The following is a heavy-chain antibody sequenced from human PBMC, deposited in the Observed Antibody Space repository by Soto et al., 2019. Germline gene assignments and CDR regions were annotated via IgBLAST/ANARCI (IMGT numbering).Heavy chain of an antibody. CDR2: IQSGGTT. CDR3: AMDDVLCDGGRCYGIPLDV. V-gene: IGHV3-66*01. Sequence: EVQLVESGGGLVQPGGSLRLSCAASGFTVSSKYMTWVRQAPGKGLEWVSLIQSGGTTYYADSVKGRFTISRDTSENTLHLQMDSLRVEDTAVYYWAMDDVLCDGGRCYGIPLDVWGKGTPVTVSS. CDR1: GFTVSSKY. D-gene: IGHD2-15*01. J-gene: IGHJ6*04.